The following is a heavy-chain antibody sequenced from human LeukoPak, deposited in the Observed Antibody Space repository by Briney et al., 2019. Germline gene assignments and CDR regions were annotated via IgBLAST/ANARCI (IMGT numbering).Heavy chain of an antibody. CDR3: ARETRSGGSLLRGNWFDP. Sequence: SETLSLTCTVSGGSITSGSYYWSWIRQPAGKGLEWIGRMYTSGSTNYNPSLKSRVTISVDTSKNQFSLKLSSVTAADTAVYYCARETRSGGSLLRGNWFDPWGQGTLSPSPQ. CDR1: GGSITSGSYY. CDR2: MYTSGST. J-gene: IGHJ5*02. D-gene: IGHD2-15*01. V-gene: IGHV4-61*02.